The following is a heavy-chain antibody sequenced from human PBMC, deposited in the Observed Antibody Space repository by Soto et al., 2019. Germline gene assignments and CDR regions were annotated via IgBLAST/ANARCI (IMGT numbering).Heavy chain of an antibody. CDR2: IYHSGST. J-gene: IGHJ4*02. D-gene: IGHD2-2*01. CDR1: VCSISSGGYS. CDR3: ASCCGRTSCRNYDY. Sequence: SETLSLTCAVSVCSISSGGYSWSWIRQPPGKGLEWIGYIYHSGSTYYNPSLKSRVTISVDRSKNQFSLKLSSVTAADTAVYYCASCCGRTSCRNYDYWGQGTLVTVSS. V-gene: IGHV4-30-2*01.